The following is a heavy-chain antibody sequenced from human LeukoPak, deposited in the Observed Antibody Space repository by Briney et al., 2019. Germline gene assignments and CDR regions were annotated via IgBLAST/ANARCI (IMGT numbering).Heavy chain of an antibody. D-gene: IGHD1-26*01. CDR2: ISGSGDST. V-gene: IGHV3-23*01. CDR3: AKDLEVGATAY. CDR1: GFTFSSYA. Sequence: GGSLRLSCAASGFTFSSYAMSWVRQAPGKGLEWVSAISGSGDSTYYADSVKGRFTISRDNSKNTLYLQMNSLRAEGTAVYYCAKDLEVGATAYWGQGTLVTVSS. J-gene: IGHJ4*02.